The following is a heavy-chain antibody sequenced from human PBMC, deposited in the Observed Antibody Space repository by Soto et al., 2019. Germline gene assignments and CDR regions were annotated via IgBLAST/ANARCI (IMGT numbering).Heavy chain of an antibody. Sequence: QLQLQESGPGLVTPSETLSLTCTVSGGSISSSSYYWGWIRQPPGKGVEWIGSIYYSGSTYYNPSLKRRVTISVDTSKNQFSLKLSSVAAADTAVYYCGRQGAGVVATMGSWFDPWGQGTLVTVSS. CDR2: IYYSGST. J-gene: IGHJ5*02. V-gene: IGHV4-39*01. CDR1: GGSISSSSYY. CDR3: GRQGAGVVATMGSWFDP. D-gene: IGHD5-12*01.